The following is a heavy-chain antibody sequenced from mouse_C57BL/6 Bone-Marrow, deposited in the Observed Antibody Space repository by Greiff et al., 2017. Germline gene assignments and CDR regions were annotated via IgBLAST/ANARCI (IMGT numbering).Heavy chain of an antibody. D-gene: IGHD1-1*01. J-gene: IGHJ1*03. CDR3: ARLIYYYGSKYFDV. CDR1: GYTFTSYW. Sequence: QVQLQQSGAELVMPGASVKLSCKASGYTFTSYWMHWVKQRPAQGLEWIGEIDPSDSYTNYNQKFKGKSTLTVDKSSSTAYMQLSSLTSEDSAVYYCARLIYYYGSKYFDVWGTGTTVTVSS. CDR2: IDPSDSYT. V-gene: IGHV1-69*01.